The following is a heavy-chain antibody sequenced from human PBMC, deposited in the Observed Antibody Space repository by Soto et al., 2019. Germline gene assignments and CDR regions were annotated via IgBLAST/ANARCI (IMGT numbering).Heavy chain of an antibody. V-gene: IGHV3-64*01. D-gene: IGHD1-1*01. J-gene: IGHJ4*02. CDR1: GFTFISYD. Sequence: EVQLAESGGGMVQPGGSLRLSCVASGFTFISYDMHWVRQAPGKGLEYVSSISSNGGTTYYGNSVKGRFTISRDNSKNTLYLQMGSLRAEDMAVYYCVRRVSGNDDYWGQGTLVTGSS. CDR3: VRRVSGNDDY. CDR2: ISSNGGTT.